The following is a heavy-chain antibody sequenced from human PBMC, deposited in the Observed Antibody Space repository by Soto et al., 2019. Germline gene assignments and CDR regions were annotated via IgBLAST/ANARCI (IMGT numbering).Heavy chain of an antibody. CDR3: AREGLSTIFGGWFDP. V-gene: IGHV4-59*01. CDR1: GGSISSYY. D-gene: IGHD3-3*01. Sequence: SETLSLTCTVSGGSISSYYWSWIRQPPGKGLEWIGYIYYSGSTNYNPSLKSRVTISVDTSKNQFSLKLSSVTAADTAVYYCAREGLSTIFGGWFDPWGQGTLVTVSS. J-gene: IGHJ5*02. CDR2: IYYSGST.